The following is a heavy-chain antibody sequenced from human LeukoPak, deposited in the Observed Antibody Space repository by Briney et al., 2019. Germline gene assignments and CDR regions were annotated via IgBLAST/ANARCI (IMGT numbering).Heavy chain of an antibody. CDR1: GYTFITHG. D-gene: IGHD3-3*01. V-gene: IGHV1-18*01. CDR3: GRWSPDPNDS. J-gene: IGHJ4*02. Sequence: ASVKVSSKASGYTFITHGISWGRQAPGQGLEWMGWVSAYNGRTEYAQKFQDRVTMTTDTSTTTGYMELRSLRSDDTAVYFCGRWSPDPNDSWGQGTLVTVSS. CDR2: VSAYNGRT.